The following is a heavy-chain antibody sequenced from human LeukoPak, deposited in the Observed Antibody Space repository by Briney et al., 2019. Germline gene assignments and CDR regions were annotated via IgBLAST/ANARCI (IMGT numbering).Heavy chain of an antibody. V-gene: IGHV3-30-3*01. CDR2: ISYDGSNK. D-gene: IGHD3-22*01. J-gene: IGHJ4*02. CDR3: ARDLSFYYDSSGSVFD. CDR1: GFTFSNYA. Sequence: GRSLRLSCAASGFTFSNYAMHWVRQAPGKGLEWVAVISYDGSNKYYADSVKGRFTISRDNSKNTLYLQMNSLRAEDTAVYYCARDLSFYYDSSGSVFDWGQGTLVTVSS.